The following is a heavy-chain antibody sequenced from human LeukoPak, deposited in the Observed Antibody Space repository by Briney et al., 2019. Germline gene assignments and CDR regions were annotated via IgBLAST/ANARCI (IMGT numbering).Heavy chain of an antibody. CDR3: ARVVVVVATEENDAFDI. D-gene: IGHD2-21*02. CDR1: GSSIRSGHY. CDR2: IHQGGNT. Sequence: SETLSLTCGVSGSSIRSGHYWGWIRQPPGKGLEWIANIHQGGNTYYNPSLKSRVTISVDTFKNQFSLKLSSVTAADTAVYYCARVVVVVATEENDAFDIWGQGTMVIVSS. J-gene: IGHJ3*02. V-gene: IGHV4-38-2*01.